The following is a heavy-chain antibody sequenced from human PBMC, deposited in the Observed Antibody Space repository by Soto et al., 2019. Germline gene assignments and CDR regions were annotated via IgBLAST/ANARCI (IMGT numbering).Heavy chain of an antibody. Sequence: ASVKVSCKASGHTFTSYGISWVRQAPGQGLEWMGWISAYNGNTNYAQKLQGRVTMTTDTSTSTAYMELRSLRSDDTAVYYCARDSERYCSSTSCSFFDYWGQGTLVTVSS. CDR1: GHTFTSYG. CDR2: ISAYNGNT. CDR3: ARDSERYCSSTSCSFFDY. D-gene: IGHD2-2*01. J-gene: IGHJ4*02. V-gene: IGHV1-18*01.